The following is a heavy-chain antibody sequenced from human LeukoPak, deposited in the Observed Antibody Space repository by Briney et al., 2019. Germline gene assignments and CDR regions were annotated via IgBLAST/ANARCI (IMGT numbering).Heavy chain of an antibody. V-gene: IGHV3-73*01. CDR1: GFTFSNAW. D-gene: IGHD4-17*01. J-gene: IGHJ1*01. CDR2: IRSKANSYAT. CDR3: TCDYGQN. Sequence: GGSLRLSCAASGFTFSNAWMSWVRQAPGKGLEWVGRIRSKANSYATAYGASAKGRFTISRDDSKNTAYLQMNSLKTEDTAVYYCTCDYGQNWGQGTLVTVSS.